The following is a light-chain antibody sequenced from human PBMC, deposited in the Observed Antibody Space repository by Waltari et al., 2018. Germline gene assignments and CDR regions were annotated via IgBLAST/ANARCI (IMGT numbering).Light chain of an antibody. V-gene: IGLV3-25*03. CDR3: QSADSTSTHVV. CDR2: KDT. CDR1: ALPNQF. J-gene: IGLJ2*01. Sequence: SYELTQPPSVSVSPGQTAPITCSGDALPNQFAFCYQQKQGQAPVLVTYKDTERPSGIPDRFSGSTSGTTVTLTISGVQAEDEADYYCQSADSTSTHVVFGGGTKLTVL.